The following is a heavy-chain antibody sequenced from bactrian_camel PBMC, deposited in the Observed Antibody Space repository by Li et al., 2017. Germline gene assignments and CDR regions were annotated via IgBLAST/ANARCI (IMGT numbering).Heavy chain of an antibody. Sequence: VQLVESGGGSVQAGNSLRLSCDASVSTYSSTCAGWFRQAPGKEREGVAGIYIRNGTTYYADSVKGRFTISRDNDKMAMYLQMNNLKTEDTGVYYCAAAAGLQNSPAGARGPRSPSP. CDR1: VSTYSSTC. V-gene: IGHV3S40*01. CDR2: IYIRNGTT. J-gene: IGHJ4*01. CDR3: AAAAGLQNSPA.